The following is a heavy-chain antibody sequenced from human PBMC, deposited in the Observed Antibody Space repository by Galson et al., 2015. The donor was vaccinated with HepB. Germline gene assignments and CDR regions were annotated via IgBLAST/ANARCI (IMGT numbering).Heavy chain of an antibody. D-gene: IGHD6-13*01. Sequence: ETLSLTCAVYGGSFSGYYWSWIRQPPGKGLEWIGEIYHSGSSNYNPSLKSRLTISVDKSKNQFSLKLTSVTAADTAVYYCARKGAGGPRIHDYWGQGTLVTVSS. V-gene: IGHV4-34*01. CDR1: GGSFSGYY. CDR3: ARKGAGGPRIHDY. CDR2: IYHSGSS. J-gene: IGHJ4*02.